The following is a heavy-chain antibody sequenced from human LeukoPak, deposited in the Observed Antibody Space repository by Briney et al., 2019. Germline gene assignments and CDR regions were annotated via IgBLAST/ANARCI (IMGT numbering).Heavy chain of an antibody. CDR2: IIPIFGTA. CDR3: ARDEGVDPEVEAAQFQH. CDR1: GGTFSSYA. D-gene: IGHD2-15*01. J-gene: IGHJ1*01. Sequence: ASVKVPCKASGGTFSSYAISWVRQAPGQGLEWMGGIIPIFGTANYAQKFQGRVTITADESTSTAYMELSSLRSEDTAVYYCARDEGVDPEVEAAQFQHWGQGTLVTVSS. V-gene: IGHV1-69*13.